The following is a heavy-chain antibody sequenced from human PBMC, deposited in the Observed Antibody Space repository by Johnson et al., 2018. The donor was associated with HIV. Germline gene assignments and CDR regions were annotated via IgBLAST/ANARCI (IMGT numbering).Heavy chain of an antibody. J-gene: IGHJ3*02. V-gene: IGHV3-30-3*01. CDR3: ARRGNWNYLKSAFDI. D-gene: IGHD1-7*01. Sequence: QVQLVESGGGVVQPGRSLRLSCAASGFTFSSYAMHWVRQAPGKGLEWVAVISYDGSNKYYADSVKGRFTISRDNAKNSLYLQMNSLRAEDTAVYHCARRGNWNYLKSAFDILGQGTMVTVSS. CDR2: ISYDGSNK. CDR1: GFTFSSYA.